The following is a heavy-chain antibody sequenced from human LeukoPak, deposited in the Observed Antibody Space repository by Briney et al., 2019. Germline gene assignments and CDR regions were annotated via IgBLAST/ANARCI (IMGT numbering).Heavy chain of an antibody. CDR3: ARPRDYGFDD. CDR2: IYSSGSS. CDR1: GGSISTNNYY. J-gene: IGHJ4*02. Sequence: SETLSLTCTVSGGSISTNNYYWGWIRQPPGKGLEWIGTIYSSGSSYYNSSPKSRVTISLDTSKNQFSLQLKSLTAVDTAVYYCARPRDYGFDDWGQGTLVTVSS. D-gene: IGHD4-17*01. V-gene: IGHV4-39*01.